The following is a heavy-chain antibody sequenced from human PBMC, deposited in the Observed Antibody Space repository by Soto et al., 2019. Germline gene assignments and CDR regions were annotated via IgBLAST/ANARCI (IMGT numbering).Heavy chain of an antibody. Sequence: QVQLVQSGTEVKKPGSSVKVSCKASGDTFSFYTINWVRQAPGLGLEWVGRITPIVSMSNYAQKFQGRVSMTADKSTSTAYMELRSLGSDDTAMYFCAASYGSGYRAFDYWGQGALVIVSS. CDR2: ITPIVSMS. V-gene: IGHV1-69*02. CDR3: AASYGSGYRAFDY. J-gene: IGHJ4*02. D-gene: IGHD3-10*01. CDR1: GDTFSFYT.